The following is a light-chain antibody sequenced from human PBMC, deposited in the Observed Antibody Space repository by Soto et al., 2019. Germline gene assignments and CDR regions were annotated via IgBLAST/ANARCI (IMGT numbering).Light chain of an antibody. CDR2: GAS. CDR3: QQFNSWPRIT. V-gene: IGKV3D-15*01. Sequence: EIVMTQSPATLSVSPGERAALSCRASQGISTNLAWYQQKPGQAPRLLIFGASTRATGIPARFSGSGSGTEFTLTISSLQSEDFAVYYCQQFNSWPRITFGQGTRLEIK. J-gene: IGKJ5*01. CDR1: QGISTN.